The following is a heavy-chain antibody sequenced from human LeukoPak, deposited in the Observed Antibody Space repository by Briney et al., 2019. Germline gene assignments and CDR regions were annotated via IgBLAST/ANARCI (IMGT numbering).Heavy chain of an antibody. Sequence: PGGSLKLSCAASGFTFSGSAMHWVRQASGKGLEWVAVIWYDGSNKYYADSVKGRFTISRDNSKNTLYLQMNSLRTEDTAVYYCARDLYGDYPFDYWGQGTLVTVSS. CDR3: ARDLYGDYPFDY. J-gene: IGHJ4*02. CDR1: GFTFSGSA. V-gene: IGHV3-33*08. D-gene: IGHD4-17*01. CDR2: IWYDGSNK.